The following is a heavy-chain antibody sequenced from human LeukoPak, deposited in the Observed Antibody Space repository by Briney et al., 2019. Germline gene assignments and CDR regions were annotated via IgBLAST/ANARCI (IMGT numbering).Heavy chain of an antibody. CDR1: GGSISSGGYY. D-gene: IGHD2-21*02. V-gene: IGHV4-31*03. CDR3: AREEVVTAIRYFDY. CDR2: IYYSGST. Sequence: PSQTLSLTCTVSGGSISSGGYYWSWIRQHPGKGLEWIGYIYYSGSTYYNPSLKSRVTISVDTSKNQFSLKLSSVTAADTAVYYCAREEVVTAIRYFDYWGQGTLVTASS. J-gene: IGHJ4*02.